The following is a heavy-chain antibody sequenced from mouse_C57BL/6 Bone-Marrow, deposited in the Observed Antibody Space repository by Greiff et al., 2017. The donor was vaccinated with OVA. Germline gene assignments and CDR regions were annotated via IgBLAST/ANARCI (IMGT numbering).Heavy chain of an antibody. CDR3: ARHYYGRDY. CDR2: IYPSDSET. J-gene: IGHJ2*01. V-gene: IGHV1-61*01. CDR1: GYTFTSYW. Sequence: VQLQQPGAELVRPGSSVKLSCKASGYTFTSYWMDWVKQRPGQGLEWIGNIYPSDSETHYNQKFKDKATLTVDKSSNTAYMQLSSLTSEDSAVYYCARHYYGRDYWGQGTTLTVSS. D-gene: IGHD1-1*01.